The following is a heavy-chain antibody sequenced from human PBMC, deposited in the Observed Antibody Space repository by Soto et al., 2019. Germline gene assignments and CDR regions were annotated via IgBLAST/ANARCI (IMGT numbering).Heavy chain of an antibody. CDR3: ARDIGYSSFDY. Sequence: EVQLVESGGDLVQPGGSLRLSCAVSGFSFRNYWMSWVRQAPGKGLEWVANINHDGSEQNFLDSVKGRFTISRDNGKNSLLLQMNRLRAEDTAVYYCARDIGYSSFDYWGQGNLVTVP. CDR1: GFSFRNYW. V-gene: IGHV3-7*01. D-gene: IGHD2-15*01. J-gene: IGHJ4*02. CDR2: INHDGSEQ.